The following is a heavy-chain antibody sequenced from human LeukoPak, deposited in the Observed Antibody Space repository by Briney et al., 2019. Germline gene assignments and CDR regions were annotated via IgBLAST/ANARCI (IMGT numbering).Heavy chain of an antibody. D-gene: IGHD6-19*01. CDR2: INSDGSSA. Sequence: GGSLRLSCAASGFTFSSYWMHWVRQAPGKGLVWVSRINSDGSSASYADSVKGRFTISRDNAKNTLYLQMNSLRAEDTAVYYCASGKRWSVAVAAHWGQGTLVTVSS. CDR1: GFTFSSYW. CDR3: ASGKRWSVAVAAH. V-gene: IGHV3-74*01. J-gene: IGHJ4*02.